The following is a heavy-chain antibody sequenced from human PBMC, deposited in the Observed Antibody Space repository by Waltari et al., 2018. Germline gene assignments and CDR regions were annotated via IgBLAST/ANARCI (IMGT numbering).Heavy chain of an antibody. CDR3: ATLNSADRDY. CDR2: IIPIYGQS. CDR1: GVTFKNYA. V-gene: IGHV1-69*13. J-gene: IGHJ4*02. Sequence: QVHLVQSGTELTKPGSSVRVSCNDSGVTFKNYAVTWVRQHLGQGLEWMGSIIPIYGQSNYAQNFQGRLTIAADDSTDTVYMDLSGLRSEDTATYYCATLNSADRDYWGQGTLVTVSP.